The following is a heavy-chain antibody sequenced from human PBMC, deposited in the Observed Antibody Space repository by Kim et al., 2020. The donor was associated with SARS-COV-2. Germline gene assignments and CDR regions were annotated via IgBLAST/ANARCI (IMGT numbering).Heavy chain of an antibody. Sequence: GGSLRLSCAASGFTFSDYYMSWIRQAPGKGLEWVSYISSSGSTIYYADSVKGRFTISRDNAKNSLYLQMNSLRAEDTAVYYCARDRAPRLRYFDWDYYYSAIGVWGRGTTVTVSS. J-gene: IGHJ6*02. D-gene: IGHD3-9*01. CDR3: ARDRAPRLRYFDWDYYYSAIGV. CDR2: ISSSGSTI. CDR1: GFTFSDYY. V-gene: IGHV3-11*04.